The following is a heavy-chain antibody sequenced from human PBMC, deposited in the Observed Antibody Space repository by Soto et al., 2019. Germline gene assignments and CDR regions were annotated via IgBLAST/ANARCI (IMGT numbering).Heavy chain of an antibody. D-gene: IGHD2-8*01. CDR1: GFTFSTFA. Sequence: GGSLRLSCAASGFTFSTFAMHWVRQSPGKGLEWVAVISYHGIDKYYADSLKGRFTISRDNSKNTLYLQLNSLRAEDTAMYYCAREPYYYFDYWGQGALVTVSS. J-gene: IGHJ4*02. V-gene: IGHV3-30-3*01. CDR2: ISYHGIDK. CDR3: AREPYYYFDY.